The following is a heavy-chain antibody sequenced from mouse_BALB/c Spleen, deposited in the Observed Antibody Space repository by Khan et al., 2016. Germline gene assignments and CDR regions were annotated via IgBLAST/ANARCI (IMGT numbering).Heavy chain of an antibody. Sequence: QIQLVQSGPELKKPGETVKISCKASGYTFTNYGMNWVKQAPGKGLKWMGWINTYTGEPTYADDFKGRFAFSLETSASTAYLQITNLKNEDTAAYVCARRDYRYDPFAYWGQGTLVTVSA. CDR2: INTYTGEP. D-gene: IGHD2-14*01. CDR1: GYTFTNYG. J-gene: IGHJ3*01. CDR3: ARRDYRYDPFAY. V-gene: IGHV9-3-1*01.